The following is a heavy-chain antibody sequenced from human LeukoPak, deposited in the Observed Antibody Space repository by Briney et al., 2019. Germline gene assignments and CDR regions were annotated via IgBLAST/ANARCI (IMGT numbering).Heavy chain of an antibody. V-gene: IGHV3-30*02. CDR3: ANGIRGLTLDAFDI. D-gene: IGHD3-10*01. CDR1: GFTFSNYG. CDR2: IRYDGSNK. J-gene: IGHJ3*02. Sequence: GGSLRLSCAASGFTFSNYGMHWVRQAPGKGLERVAFIRYDGSNKYYADSVKGRFTISRDNSRNTLYLQMNSLGADDTAAYYCANGIRGLTLDAFDIWGQGTVVSVS.